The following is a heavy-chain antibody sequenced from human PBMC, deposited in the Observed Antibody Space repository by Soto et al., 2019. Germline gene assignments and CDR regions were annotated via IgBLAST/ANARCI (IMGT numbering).Heavy chain of an antibody. J-gene: IGHJ4*02. Sequence: GASVKVSCKASGGTFSSYAISWVRQAPGQGLEWMGGIIPIFGTANYAQKFQGRVTITADESTSTAYMELNSLRVDDTALYYCVRGPNYGDWVDYFDSWGQGSLVTVSS. CDR3: VRGPNYGDWVDYFDS. D-gene: IGHD2-21*02. CDR2: IIPIFGTA. CDR1: GGTFSSYA. V-gene: IGHV1-69*13.